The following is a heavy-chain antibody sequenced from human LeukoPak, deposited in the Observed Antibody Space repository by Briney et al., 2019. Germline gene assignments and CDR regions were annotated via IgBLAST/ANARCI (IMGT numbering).Heavy chain of an antibody. J-gene: IGHJ4*02. Sequence: ASVKVSCKASGYTFTSYGISWVRQAPGQGLEWMGWISAYNGNTNYAQKLQGRVTITTDTSTSTAYMELRSLRSDDTAVYYCARESDSSGYSPFDYWGQGTLVTVSS. CDR1: GYTFTSYG. D-gene: IGHD3-22*01. CDR2: ISAYNGNT. V-gene: IGHV1-18*01. CDR3: ARESDSSGYSPFDY.